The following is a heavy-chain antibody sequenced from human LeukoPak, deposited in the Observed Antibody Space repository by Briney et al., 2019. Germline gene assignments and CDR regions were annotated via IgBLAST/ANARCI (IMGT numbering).Heavy chain of an antibody. Sequence: GESLKISCKGSGYTFTSYGISWVRQAPGQGLEWMGWISAYNGNTNYAQKLQGRVTMTTDTSTSTAYMELRSLRSDDTAVYYCARDLGATLANHELNNFDYWGQGTLVTVSS. CDR3: ARDLGATLANHELNNFDY. CDR1: GYTFTSYG. V-gene: IGHV1-18*01. J-gene: IGHJ4*02. CDR2: ISAYNGNT. D-gene: IGHD1-26*01.